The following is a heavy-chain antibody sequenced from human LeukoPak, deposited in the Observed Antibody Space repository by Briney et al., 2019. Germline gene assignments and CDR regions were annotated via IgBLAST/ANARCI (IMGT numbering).Heavy chain of an antibody. Sequence: ASVKVSCKASGYTFTSYAMNWVRQAPGQGLEWMGWINTNTGNPTYAQGFTGRFVFSLDTSVSTAYLQISSLKAEDTAVYYCARPGIAVAGTVGAFDIWGQGTMVTVSS. CDR3: ARPGIAVAGTVGAFDI. CDR1: GYTFTSYA. V-gene: IGHV7-4-1*02. D-gene: IGHD6-19*01. CDR2: INTNTGNP. J-gene: IGHJ3*02.